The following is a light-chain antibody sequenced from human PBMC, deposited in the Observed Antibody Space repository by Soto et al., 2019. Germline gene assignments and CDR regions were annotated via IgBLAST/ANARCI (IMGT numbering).Light chain of an antibody. Sequence: VMIQAPEYLAVSLGARATINCKSSQNNENYLAWYQQKAGQXPKLIIDWASTRASGVPDRLIVSGSGTEFTLPLSSMQADDEAVDDCQHYYNAWTFGQGTKVDI. CDR2: WAS. CDR1: QNNENY. J-gene: IGKJ1*01. CDR3: QHYYNAWT. V-gene: IGKV4-1*01.